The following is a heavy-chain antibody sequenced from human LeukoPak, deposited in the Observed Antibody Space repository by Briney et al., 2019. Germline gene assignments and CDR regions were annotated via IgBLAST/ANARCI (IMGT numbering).Heavy chain of an antibody. V-gene: IGHV3-48*01. J-gene: IGHJ6*03. CDR1: GFTFSSYS. CDR2: ISSSSSTI. Sequence: GGSLRLSCAASGFTFSSYSMNWVRQAPGKGLEWVSYISSSSSTIYYADSVKSRFTISRDNAKNSLYLQMNSLRAQDTAVYYCARDQDVVVPAAMAGYYYYMDVWGKGTTVTVSS. CDR3: ARDQDVVVPAAMAGYYYYMDV. D-gene: IGHD2-2*01.